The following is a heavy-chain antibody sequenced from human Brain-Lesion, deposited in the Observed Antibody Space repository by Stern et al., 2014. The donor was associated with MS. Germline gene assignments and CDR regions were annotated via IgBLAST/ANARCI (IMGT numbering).Heavy chain of an antibody. CDR1: GYTLTELS. J-gene: IGHJ4*02. Sequence: QLVQSGAEVKKPGASVKVSCKVSGYTLTELSMHWVRQAPRKGLEWMGGFDPEDGETTYAQKFQGRVAMTEDTSTDTAYMELSSLRSEDTAVYYCATLSPGAGGNYYRHFDYWGQGTLVTVSS. V-gene: IGHV1-24*01. CDR3: ATLSPGAGGNYYRHFDY. D-gene: IGHD1-26*01. CDR2: FDPEDGET.